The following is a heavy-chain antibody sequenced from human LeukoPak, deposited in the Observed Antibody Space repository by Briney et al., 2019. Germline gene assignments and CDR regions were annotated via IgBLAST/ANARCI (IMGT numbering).Heavy chain of an antibody. J-gene: IGHJ2*01. CDR2: IGTAGDT. CDR3: ARVQGLDFRWYFDL. CDR1: GFTFSSYD. Sequence: GGSLRLSCAASGFTFSSYDMHWVRQATGKGLEWVSAIGTAGDTYYPGSVKGRFTISRENAKNSLYLQMYSLRAGDTAVYYCARVQGLDFRWYFDLWGRGTLVTVSS. V-gene: IGHV3-13*01.